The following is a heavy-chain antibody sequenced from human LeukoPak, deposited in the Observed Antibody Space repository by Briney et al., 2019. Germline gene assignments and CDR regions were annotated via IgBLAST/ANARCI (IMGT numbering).Heavy chain of an antibody. Sequence: SQTLSLTCTVSGGSISSGSYYWSWIRQPAGEGLGWIGCIYNSGSTNYNPSLKRRVTISVDTSKNQFSLKLSSVTAADTAVYYGARDQGSGWQNWFDPWGQGTLVTVSS. V-gene: IGHV4-61*02. CDR3: ARDQGSGWQNWFDP. CDR2: IYNSGST. CDR1: GGSISSGSYY. J-gene: IGHJ5*02. D-gene: IGHD6-19*01.